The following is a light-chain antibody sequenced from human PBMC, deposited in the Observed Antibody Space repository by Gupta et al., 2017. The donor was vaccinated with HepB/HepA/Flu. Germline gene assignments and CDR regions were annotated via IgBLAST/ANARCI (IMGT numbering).Light chain of an antibody. V-gene: IGLV2-18*02. CDR2: EVN. CDR3: SSYTSISTYV. J-gene: IGLJ1*01. CDR1: SSDVGSYNR. Sequence: QSALTQPPSVSGSPGPSVTISCTGTSSDVGSYNRVSWYQQPPGTAPKLMIFEVNNRPSGVPDRFSGSKSGNTASLTISGLQAEDEADYYCSSYTSISTYVFGGGTRVTVL.